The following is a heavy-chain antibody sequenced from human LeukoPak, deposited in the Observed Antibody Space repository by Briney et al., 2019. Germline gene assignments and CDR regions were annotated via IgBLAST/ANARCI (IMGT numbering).Heavy chain of an antibody. V-gene: IGHV1-69*06. CDR1: GYTFTSYG. CDR3: ARGRADYSNYFN. D-gene: IGHD4-11*01. Sequence: SVKVSCKASGYTFTSYGISWVRQAPGQGLEWMGGIIPIFGTANYAQKFQGRVTITADKSTSTAYMELSSLRSEDTAVYYCARGRADYSNYFNWGQGTLVTVSS. CDR2: IIPIFGTA. J-gene: IGHJ4*02.